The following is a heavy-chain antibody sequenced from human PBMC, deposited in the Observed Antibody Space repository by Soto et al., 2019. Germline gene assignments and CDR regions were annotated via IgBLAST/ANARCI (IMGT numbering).Heavy chain of an antibody. V-gene: IGHV4-59*01. Sequence: QVQLQESGPGLVKPSETLSLTCTVSGGSISSYYWSWIRQPPGKGLEWIGYIYYSGSTNYNPSLKSRVTISVDTSKNQFSLKLSSVTAADTAVYYCAGTGGYCSGGSCPTVVDYWGQGTLVTVSS. J-gene: IGHJ4*02. CDR3: AGTGGYCSGGSCPTVVDY. CDR2: IYYSGST. CDR1: GGSISSYY. D-gene: IGHD2-15*01.